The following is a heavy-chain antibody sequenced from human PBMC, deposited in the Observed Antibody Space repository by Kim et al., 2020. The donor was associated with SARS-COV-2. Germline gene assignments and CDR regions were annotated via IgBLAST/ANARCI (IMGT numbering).Heavy chain of an antibody. Sequence: SETLSLTCTVSGGSISSYYWSWIRQPPGKGLEWIGYIYYSGSTNYNPSLKSRVTISVDTSKNQFSLKLSSVTAADTAVYYCARGSVAVAGSDAFDIWGQGTMVTGSS. CDR1: GGSISSYY. D-gene: IGHD6-19*01. CDR3: ARGSVAVAGSDAFDI. J-gene: IGHJ3*02. V-gene: IGHV4-59*01. CDR2: IYYSGST.